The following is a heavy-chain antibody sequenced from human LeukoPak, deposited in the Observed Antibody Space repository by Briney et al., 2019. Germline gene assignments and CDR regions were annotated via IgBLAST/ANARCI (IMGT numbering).Heavy chain of an antibody. Sequence: GGSLRLSCAASGFDFTKTWMTWVRQAPGTGLEWVANIDREGSAKYYVDSVKGRFTISRDNAKNSLNLQMSLLRADDTAVYYCTNMDSWGQGTLVTVSS. D-gene: IGHD2-2*03. CDR1: GFDFTKTW. V-gene: IGHV3-7*01. CDR3: TNMDS. CDR2: IDREGSAK. J-gene: IGHJ4*02.